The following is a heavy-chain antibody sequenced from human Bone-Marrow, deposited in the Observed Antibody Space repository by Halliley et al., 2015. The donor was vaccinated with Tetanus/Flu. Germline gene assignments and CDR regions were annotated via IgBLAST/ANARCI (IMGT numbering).Heavy chain of an antibody. J-gene: IGHJ4*02. CDR1: GHSISSDYY. V-gene: IGHV4-38-2*01. CDR2: MYHSGSA. CDR3: ARSPRDSSKYYLRSFDY. Sequence: TLSLTCAVSGHSISSDYYWGWIRQPPGQGLEWIGSMYHSGSAYYNPSLQSRVAISVDTSKNQFSLNLYSVTAADTAVYYCARSPRDSSKYYLRSFDYWGLGTLVAVSS. D-gene: IGHD3-22*01.